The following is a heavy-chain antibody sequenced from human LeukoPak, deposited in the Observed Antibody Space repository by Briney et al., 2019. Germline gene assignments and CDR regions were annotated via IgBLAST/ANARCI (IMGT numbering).Heavy chain of an antibody. CDR2: INGDASNA. J-gene: IGHJ5*02. Sequence: QTGGSLRLSCAASGLTFNSYWMHWVRQVAGKGLVWVARINGDASNATYADSVKGRFTISRDNAKNTLYLQMNSLRVDDTAVYYCARAMPHDNWFDPWGQGSLGTVSS. V-gene: IGHV3-74*03. CDR1: GLTFNSYW. CDR3: ARAMPHDNWFDP. D-gene: IGHD2-2*01.